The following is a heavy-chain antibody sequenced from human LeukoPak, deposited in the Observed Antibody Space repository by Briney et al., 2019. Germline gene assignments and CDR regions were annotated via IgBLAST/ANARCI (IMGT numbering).Heavy chain of an antibody. V-gene: IGHV1-18*01. J-gene: IGHJ4*02. CDR1: GYTFTSYG. Sequence: GASVKVSCKASGYTFTSYGISWVRQAPGQGLEWMGWISAYNGNTNYAQKFQGRVTITTDESTSTAYMELSSLRSEDTAVYYCARDSDDSSGYYSFDYWGQGTLVTVSS. CDR2: ISAYNGNT. CDR3: ARDSDDSSGYYSFDY. D-gene: IGHD3-22*01.